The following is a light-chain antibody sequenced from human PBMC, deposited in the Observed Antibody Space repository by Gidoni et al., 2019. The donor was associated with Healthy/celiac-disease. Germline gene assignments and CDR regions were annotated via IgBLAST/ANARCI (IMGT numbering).Light chain of an antibody. V-gene: IGKV1-9*01. J-gene: IGKJ3*01. Sequence: DIQLTQSPSFLSASVGDRVTITCRASKGISSYLAWYQQKPGKAPKLLIYAASTLQTGVPSRFSGSGSGTEFTLTNSSLQPEDFATYYCQQLNSYPGFTFGPGTKVDIK. CDR1: KGISSY. CDR2: AAS. CDR3: QQLNSYPGFT.